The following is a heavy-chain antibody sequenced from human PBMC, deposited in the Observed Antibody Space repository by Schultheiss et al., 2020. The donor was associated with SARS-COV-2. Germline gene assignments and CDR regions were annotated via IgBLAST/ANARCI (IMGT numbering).Heavy chain of an antibody. D-gene: IGHD3-22*01. J-gene: IGHJ6*02. CDR3: ARHGGLGSGYYSRGYYYYGMDV. V-gene: IGHV4-34*01. CDR1: GGSFSGYY. CDR2: INHSGST. Sequence: SQTLSLTCAVYGGSFSGYYWSWIRQPPGKGLEWIGEINHSGSTNYNPSLKSRVTISVHTSKNQFSLKLSSVTAADTAVYYCARHGGLGSGYYSRGYYYYGMDVWGQGTTVTVSS.